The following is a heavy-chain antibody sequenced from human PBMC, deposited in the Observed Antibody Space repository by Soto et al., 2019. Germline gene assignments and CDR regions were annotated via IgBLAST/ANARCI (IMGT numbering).Heavy chain of an antibody. CDR3: ARMIGYGGGGYGMDV. Sequence: GGSLRLSCAASGFTFSSYAMSWVRQAPGKGLEWVSAISGSGGSTYYADSVKGRFTISRDNSKNTLYLQMNSLRAEDTAVYYCARMIGYGGGGYGMDVWGQGTTVTVSS. D-gene: IGHD3-16*01. V-gene: IGHV3-23*01. J-gene: IGHJ6*02. CDR2: ISGSGGST. CDR1: GFTFSSYA.